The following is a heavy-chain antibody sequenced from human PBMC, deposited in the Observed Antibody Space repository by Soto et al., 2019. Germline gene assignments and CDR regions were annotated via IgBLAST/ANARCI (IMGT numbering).Heavy chain of an antibody. CDR1: GGTFSSYA. J-gene: IGHJ5*02. V-gene: IGHV1-69*13. CDR2: IIPIFGTA. CDR3: ARDSGSQLPPGRWFDP. Sequence: ASVKVSCKASGGTFSSYAISWVRQAPGQGLEWMGGIIPIFGTANYAQKFQGRVTITADESTSTAYMELSSLRSEDTAVYYCARDSGSQLPPGRWFDPWGQGTLVTVSS. D-gene: IGHD2-2*01.